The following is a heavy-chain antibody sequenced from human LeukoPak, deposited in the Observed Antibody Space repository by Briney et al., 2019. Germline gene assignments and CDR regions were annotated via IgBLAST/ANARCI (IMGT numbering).Heavy chain of an antibody. Sequence: ASVKVSCKASGYTFTSYYMHWVRQAPGQGLEWMGIINPSGGSTSYAQKFQGRVTMTRDTSTSTVYMELSSLRSEDTAVYYCAGAEQEYQLLRVFDYWGQGTLVTVSS. D-gene: IGHD2-2*01. V-gene: IGHV1-46*01. CDR2: INPSGGST. CDR1: GYTFTSYY. CDR3: AGAEQEYQLLRVFDY. J-gene: IGHJ4*02.